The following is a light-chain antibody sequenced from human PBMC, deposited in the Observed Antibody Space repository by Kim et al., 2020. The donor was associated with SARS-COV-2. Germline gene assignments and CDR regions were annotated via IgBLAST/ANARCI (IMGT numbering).Light chain of an antibody. CDR1: ITNIASNA. Sequence: QRVTIFCSGSITNIASNAVNWYQQLPGTAPKLLIYSNVPRPSGVPDRFSGSKSGTSASLAISGLQSEDEADYYCAAWDDSLNGVIFGGGTQLTVL. CDR3: AAWDDSLNGVI. J-gene: IGLJ2*01. CDR2: SNV. V-gene: IGLV1-44*01.